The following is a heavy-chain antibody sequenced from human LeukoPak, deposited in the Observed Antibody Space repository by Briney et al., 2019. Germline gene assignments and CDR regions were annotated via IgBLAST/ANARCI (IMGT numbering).Heavy chain of an antibody. CDR3: ATGELGGDY. CDR1: GLTFCTYS. Sequence: PGGSLRLSCAASGLTFCTYSMNWVRQAPGKGLEWISYISRNLRPIYYADSVKGRFTVSRDNAKNSLYLHMNSLRAEDTAMYYCATGELGGDYWGQGTLVTGSS. D-gene: IGHD1-7*01. V-gene: IGHV3-48*01. J-gene: IGHJ4*02. CDR2: ISRNLRPI.